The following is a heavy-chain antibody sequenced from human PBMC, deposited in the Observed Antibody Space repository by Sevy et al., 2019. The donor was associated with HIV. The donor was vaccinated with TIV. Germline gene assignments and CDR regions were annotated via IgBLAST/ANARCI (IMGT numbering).Heavy chain of an antibody. J-gene: IGHJ6*03. CDR3: ARDRGYTYGSYYYYYMGV. V-gene: IGHV1-18*01. CDR1: GYTFTSYA. D-gene: IGHD5-18*01. CDR2: ITVYNGNT. Sequence: ASVKVSCKASGYTFTSYAISWVRQAPGQGLEWMGWITVYNGNTNYAQKLQGRVTMTTDTSTSTAYMELRSLRSDDTAVYYCARDRGYTYGSYYYYYMGVWGKGTTVTVSS.